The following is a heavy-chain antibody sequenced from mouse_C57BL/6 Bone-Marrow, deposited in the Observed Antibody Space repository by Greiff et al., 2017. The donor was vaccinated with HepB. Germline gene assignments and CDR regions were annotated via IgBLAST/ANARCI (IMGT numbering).Heavy chain of an antibody. CDR3: ARSVTTVVPWYFDV. D-gene: IGHD1-1*01. Sequence: VKLQESGAELVRPGASVKLSCKASGYTFTDYYINWVKQRPGQGLGWIARIYPGSGNTYYNEKFKGKATLTAEKSSSTAYMQLSSLTSEDSAVYFCARSVTTVVPWYFDVWGTGTTVTVSS. CDR1: GYTFTDYY. V-gene: IGHV1-76*01. CDR2: IYPGSGNT. J-gene: IGHJ1*03.